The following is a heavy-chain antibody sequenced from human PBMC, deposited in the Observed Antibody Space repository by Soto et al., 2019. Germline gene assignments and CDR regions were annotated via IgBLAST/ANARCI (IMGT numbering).Heavy chain of an antibody. J-gene: IGHJ3*02. D-gene: IGHD3-22*01. CDR3: ARRGGARIVGGDVFDI. Sequence: SETLSLTCTVSGGSISSSSYYWGWIRQPPGKGLEWIGSIYYSGSTYYNPSLKSRVTISVDTSKNQFSLKLSSVTAADTAVYYCARRGGARIVGGDVFDIWGQGTMVTVSS. CDR1: GGSISSSSYY. CDR2: IYYSGST. V-gene: IGHV4-39*01.